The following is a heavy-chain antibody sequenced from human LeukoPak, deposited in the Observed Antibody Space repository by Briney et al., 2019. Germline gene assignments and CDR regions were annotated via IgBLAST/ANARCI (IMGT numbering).Heavy chain of an antibody. Sequence: SETLSLTCTVSGGSISSYYWSWIRQPAGKGLEWIGRIYTSGSTTYNPSLKSRVTMSVDTSKNQFSLKLSSVTAADTAVYYCARVPYYDSSGPDAFDIWGQGTMVTVSS. CDR1: GGSISSYY. J-gene: IGHJ3*02. D-gene: IGHD3-22*01. CDR3: ARVPYYDSSGPDAFDI. CDR2: IYTSGST. V-gene: IGHV4-4*07.